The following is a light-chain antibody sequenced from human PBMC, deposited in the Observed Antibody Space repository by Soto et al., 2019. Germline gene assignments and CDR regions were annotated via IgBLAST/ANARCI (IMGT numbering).Light chain of an antibody. CDR2: EVN. V-gene: IGLV2-23*02. Sequence: QSVLTQPASVSGSPGQSITISCTGTSSDVGSYNLASWYQQLPGKAPKVTICEVNKRPSGVSYRFSGSKSGNTASLTISGLQTEDEADYYCCSYAGTVAYVFGTGTKVTVL. CDR3: CSYAGTVAYV. J-gene: IGLJ1*01. CDR1: SSDVGSYNL.